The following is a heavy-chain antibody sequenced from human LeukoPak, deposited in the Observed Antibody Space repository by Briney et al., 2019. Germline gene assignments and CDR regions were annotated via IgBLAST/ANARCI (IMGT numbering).Heavy chain of an antibody. Sequence: QPGGSLRLSCAASGFTVSSNYMSWVRQAPGKGLEWVSVIYSGGSTYYADSVKGRFTISRDNSKNTLYLQMNSLRAEDTAVYYCARSRYLISPVLRTTYFDYWGQGTLVSVSS. CDR1: GFTVSSNY. D-gene: IGHD1-14*01. J-gene: IGHJ4*02. CDR2: IYSGGST. CDR3: ARSRYLISPVLRTTYFDY. V-gene: IGHV3-53*01.